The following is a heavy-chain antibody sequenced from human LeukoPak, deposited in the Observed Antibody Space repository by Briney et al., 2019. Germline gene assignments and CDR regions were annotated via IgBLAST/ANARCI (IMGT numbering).Heavy chain of an antibody. V-gene: IGHV1-69*05. D-gene: IGHD6-13*01. CDR1: GGTFSSYA. J-gene: IGHJ4*02. Sequence: SVKVSCKASGGTFSSYAISWVRQAPGQGLEWMGGIIPIFGTANYAQKFQGRVTITTDESTSTAYMELSSLRSEDTAVYYCASGGGGSSWYYYFDYWGQGTLVTVSP. CDR2: IIPIFGTA. CDR3: ASGGGGSSWYYYFDY.